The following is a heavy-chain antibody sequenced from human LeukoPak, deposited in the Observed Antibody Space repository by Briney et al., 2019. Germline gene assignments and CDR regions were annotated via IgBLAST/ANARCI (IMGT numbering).Heavy chain of an antibody. CDR2: IKQDGSEK. CDR3: ARESGGVTLDAFDI. CDR1: GFTFGSYW. D-gene: IGHD2-21*02. Sequence: GGSLRLSCAASGFTFGSYWMSWVRQAPGKGLEWVANIKQDGSEKYYVDSVKGRFTISRDNVKNSLYLQMNSLRVEDTAVYYCARESGGVTLDAFDIWGQGTMVTVSS. V-gene: IGHV3-7*01. J-gene: IGHJ3*02.